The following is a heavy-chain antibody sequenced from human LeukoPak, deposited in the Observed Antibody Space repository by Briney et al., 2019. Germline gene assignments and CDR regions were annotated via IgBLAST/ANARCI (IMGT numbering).Heavy chain of an antibody. CDR1: GFTFSSYA. V-gene: IGHV3-23*01. CDR3: ARGRVYGSGSYH. J-gene: IGHJ5*02. D-gene: IGHD3-10*01. Sequence: GGSLRLSCAASGFTFSSYAMSWVRQAPGKGLEWVSAISGSGGSTYYADSVKGRFTISRDNSKNTLYLQMNSLRAEDTAVYYCARGRVYGSGSYHWGQGTLVTVSS. CDR2: ISGSGGST.